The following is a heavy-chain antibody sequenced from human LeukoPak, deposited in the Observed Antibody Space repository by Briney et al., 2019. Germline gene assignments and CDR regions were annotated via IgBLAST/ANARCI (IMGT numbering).Heavy chain of an antibody. CDR1: GGSFSGYY. J-gene: IGHJ6*03. CDR3: AREGVGQQLVLGRYYYYYMDV. V-gene: IGHV4-34*01. Sequence: TSETLSLTCAVYGGSFSGYYWSWIRQPPGKGLEWIGEINHSGSTNYNPSLKSRVTISVDTSKNQFSLKLSSVTAADTAVYYCAREGVGQQLVLGRYYYYYMDVWGKGTTVTVSS. D-gene: IGHD6-13*01. CDR2: INHSGST.